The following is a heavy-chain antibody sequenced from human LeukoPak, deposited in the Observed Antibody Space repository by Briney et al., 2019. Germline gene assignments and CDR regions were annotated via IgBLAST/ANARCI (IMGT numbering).Heavy chain of an antibody. CDR3: ATSWGPDTSAFRWGRDGMDV. V-gene: IGHV4-59*01. CDR2: ISYSGNT. Sequence: SETLSLTCTVSDGSISNYYWSWIRQLPGKGLEWIGYISYSGNTNYNPSLKSRVTISVDTSKNQFSLKLSSVTAADTAVYYCATSWGPDTSAFRWGRDGMDVWGQGTTVIVS. D-gene: IGHD3-16*01. CDR1: DGSISNYY. J-gene: IGHJ6*02.